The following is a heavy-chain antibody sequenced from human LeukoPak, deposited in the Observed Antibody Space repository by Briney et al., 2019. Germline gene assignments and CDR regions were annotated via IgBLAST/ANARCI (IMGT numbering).Heavy chain of an antibody. Sequence: GGSLRLSCAASGFTFSSYSMNWVRQAPGKGLEWVSAISGSGGSTYYADSVKGRFTISRDNSKNTLYLQMNSLRAEDTAVYYCAKVLRYYDSSGSYWYFDLWGRGTLVTVSS. D-gene: IGHD3-22*01. V-gene: IGHV3-23*01. CDR3: AKVLRYYDSSGSYWYFDL. CDR2: ISGSGGST. J-gene: IGHJ2*01. CDR1: GFTFSSYS.